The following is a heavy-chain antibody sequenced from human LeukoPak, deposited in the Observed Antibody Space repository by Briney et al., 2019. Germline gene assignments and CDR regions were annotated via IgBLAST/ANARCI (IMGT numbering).Heavy chain of an antibody. CDR1: GYSISSGYY. Sequence: SETLSLTCAVSGYSISSGYYWGWIRQPPGKGLEWIGSIYHSGSTYYNPSLKSRVTISVDTSKNQFSLKLSSVTAADTAVYYCASPSGSYLLGFDYWGQGTLVTVSS. D-gene: IGHD1-26*01. J-gene: IGHJ4*02. V-gene: IGHV4-38-2*01. CDR3: ASPSGSYLLGFDY. CDR2: IYHSGST.